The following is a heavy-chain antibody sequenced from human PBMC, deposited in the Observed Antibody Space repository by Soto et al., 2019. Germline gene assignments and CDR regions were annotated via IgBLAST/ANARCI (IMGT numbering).Heavy chain of an antibody. J-gene: IGHJ4*02. CDR2: ISGSGGST. D-gene: IGHD2-15*01. V-gene: IGHV3-23*01. Sequence: EVQRLESGGGLVQPGGSLRLSCAASGFTLGTYVMTWVRQAPGKGLEWVSAISGSGGSTKYADPVEGRFTLSRDNTKNTLYLQMNSLRVEDTAVYYCAKDRKGSYCSGGTCYSFDYWGQGPLVTVPS. CDR1: GFTLGTYV. CDR3: AKDRKGSYCSGGTCYSFDY.